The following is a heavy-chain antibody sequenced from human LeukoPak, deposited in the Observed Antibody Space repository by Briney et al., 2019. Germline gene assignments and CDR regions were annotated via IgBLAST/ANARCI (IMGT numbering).Heavy chain of an antibody. D-gene: IGHD2-21*02. V-gene: IGHV3-7*01. CDR1: GFNFSNYY. CDR3: ARSNCGGDCYLGFDY. CDR2: IKHDGSEN. J-gene: IGHJ4*02. Sequence: GGSLRLSCAASGFNFSNYYMSCVRQAPGKGLEWVANIKHDGSENYYVDSVKGRFTISRDNADNSLYLQMSSLRAEDTALYYCARSNCGGDCYLGFDYWGQGTLVTVSS.